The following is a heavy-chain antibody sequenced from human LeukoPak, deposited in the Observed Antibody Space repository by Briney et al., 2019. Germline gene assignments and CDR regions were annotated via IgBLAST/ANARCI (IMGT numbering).Heavy chain of an antibody. J-gene: IGHJ6*02. CDR2: ISGSGGST. CDR3: AAQSEWFGELLSYYYYGMDV. CDR1: GFTFSSYA. Sequence: GGSLRLSCAASGFTFSSYAMSRVRQAPGKGLEWVSAISGSGGSTYYADSVKGRFTISRDNSKNTLYLQMNSLRAEDTAVYYCAAQSEWFGELLSYYYYGMDVWGQGTTVTVSS. D-gene: IGHD3-10*01. V-gene: IGHV3-23*01.